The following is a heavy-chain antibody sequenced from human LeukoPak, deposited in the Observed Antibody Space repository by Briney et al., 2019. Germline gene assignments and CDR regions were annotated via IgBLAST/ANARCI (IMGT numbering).Heavy chain of an antibody. Sequence: GGSLRLSCAACGFTFSSYAMSWVRQAPGKGLEWVSAISGSGGSTYYADSVKGRFTISRDNSKNTLYLQMNSLRAEDTAVYYCAKEVVVVVVAANDYWGQGTLVTVSS. CDR1: GFTFSSYA. J-gene: IGHJ4*02. V-gene: IGHV3-23*01. CDR2: ISGSGGST. D-gene: IGHD2-15*01. CDR3: AKEVVVVVVAANDY.